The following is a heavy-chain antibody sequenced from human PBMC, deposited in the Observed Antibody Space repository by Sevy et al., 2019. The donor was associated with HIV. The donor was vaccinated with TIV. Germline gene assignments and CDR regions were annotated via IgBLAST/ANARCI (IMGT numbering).Heavy chain of an antibody. CDR1: GGSLSGYY. J-gene: IGHJ6*02. CDR2: VHHSGST. CDR3: ARIQQVVNYYNYYGLDV. V-gene: IGHV4-34*01. D-gene: IGHD2-2*01. Sequence: SQNLSLTCSVYGGSLSGYYWSWIRQPPGKGLEWIGEVHHSGSTNYNPSHKSRVTMSVDTSKNQFSLNLSSVTAADTAVYYCARIQQVVNYYNYYGLDVWGQGTTVTVSS.